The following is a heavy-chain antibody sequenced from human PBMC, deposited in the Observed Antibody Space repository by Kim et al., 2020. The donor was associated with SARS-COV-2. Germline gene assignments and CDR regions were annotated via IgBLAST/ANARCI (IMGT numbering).Heavy chain of an antibody. Sequence: TPSLKVRVTISVDTAKNQFALKRSSVTAADTAVYYCARVSYYYDSSFDYWGQGTLVTVSS. D-gene: IGHD3-22*01. CDR3: ARVSYYYDSSFDY. J-gene: IGHJ4*02. V-gene: IGHV4-39*06.